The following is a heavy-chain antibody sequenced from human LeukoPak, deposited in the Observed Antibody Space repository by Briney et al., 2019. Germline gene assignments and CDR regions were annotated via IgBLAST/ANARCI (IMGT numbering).Heavy chain of an antibody. CDR2: TSSSSTI. D-gene: IGHD4-17*01. CDR3: ARPTTVTTISADAFDI. V-gene: IGHV3-69-1*01. CDR1: GFTFSGYD. J-gene: IGHJ3*02. Sequence: GGSLRLSCAASGFTFSGYDMSWVRQAPGKGLEWVSYTSSSSTIYYADSVKSRFTISRDNAQNSLYLQMNSLRAEDSSVYYCARPTTVTTISADAFDIWGQGTMVTVSS.